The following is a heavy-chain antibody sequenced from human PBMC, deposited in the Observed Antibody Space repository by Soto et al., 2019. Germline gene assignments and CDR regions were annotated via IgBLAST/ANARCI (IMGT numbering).Heavy chain of an antibody. Sequence: GASVKVSCKASGYTFTSYDINWVRQATGQGLEWMGWMNPNSGNTGYAQKFQGRVTMTRNTSISTAYMELSSLRSEDTAVYYCAKWLKDRYCTNGVCYYFDYWGQGTLVTVSS. CDR2: MNPNSGNT. J-gene: IGHJ4*02. D-gene: IGHD2-8*01. V-gene: IGHV1-8*01. CDR1: GYTFTSYD. CDR3: AKWLKDRYCTNGVCYYFDY.